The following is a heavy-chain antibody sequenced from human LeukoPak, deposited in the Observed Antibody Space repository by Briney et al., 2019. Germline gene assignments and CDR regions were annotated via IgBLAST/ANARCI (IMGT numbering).Heavy chain of an antibody. CDR1: GGSFSGYY. J-gene: IGHJ6*03. CDR3: AREARGDYVPYYYYYYMDV. CDR2: INHSGST. V-gene: IGHV4-34*01. Sequence: SETLSLTCAVYGGSFSGYYWSWIRQPPGKGLEWIGEINHSGSTNYNPSLKSRVTISVDTSKNQFSLKLSSVTAADTAVYYCAREARGDYVPYYYYYYMDVWGKGTTVTVSS. D-gene: IGHD4-17*01.